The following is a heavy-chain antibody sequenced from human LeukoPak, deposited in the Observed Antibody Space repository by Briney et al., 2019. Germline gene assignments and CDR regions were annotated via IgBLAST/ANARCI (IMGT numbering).Heavy chain of an antibody. J-gene: IGHJ4*02. V-gene: IGHV3-74*01. CDR1: GFTFSSYW. CDR3: ARDVHEGLRFLEWLPLEY. Sequence: PGGSLRLSCAASGFTFSSYWMNWVRQAPGKGLVWVSRIASDGSSTTYADSVKGRFSISRDNAKNSLYLQMNSLRAEDTAVYYCARDVHEGLRFLEWLPLEYWGQGTLVTVSS. CDR2: IASDGSST. D-gene: IGHD3-3*01.